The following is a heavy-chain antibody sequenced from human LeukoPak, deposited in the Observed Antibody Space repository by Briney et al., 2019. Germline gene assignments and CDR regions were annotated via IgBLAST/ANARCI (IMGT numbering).Heavy chain of an antibody. V-gene: IGHV1-8*01. D-gene: IGHD6-6*01. Sequence: ASVKVSCKASGYTFTSYDINWVRQATGQGLEWMGWMNPNSGNTGYAQKFQGRVTMARNTSISTAYMELSSLRSEDTAVYYCARNPRQLGRRFDYWGQGTLVTVSS. J-gene: IGHJ4*02. CDR2: MNPNSGNT. CDR1: GYTFTSYD. CDR3: ARNPRQLGRRFDY.